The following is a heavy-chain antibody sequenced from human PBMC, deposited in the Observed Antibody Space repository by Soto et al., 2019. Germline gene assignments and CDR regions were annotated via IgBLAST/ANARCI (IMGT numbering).Heavy chain of an antibody. Sequence: GGSLRLSCAASGFTFSSYAMHWVRQAPGKGLEWVAVISYDGSNKYYADSVKGRFTISRDNSKNTLYLQMNSLRAEDTAVYYCAGTYDILTGPIDYWGQGTLVTVSS. CDR1: GFTFSSYA. J-gene: IGHJ4*02. V-gene: IGHV3-30-3*01. CDR2: ISYDGSNK. CDR3: AGTYDILTGPIDY. D-gene: IGHD3-9*01.